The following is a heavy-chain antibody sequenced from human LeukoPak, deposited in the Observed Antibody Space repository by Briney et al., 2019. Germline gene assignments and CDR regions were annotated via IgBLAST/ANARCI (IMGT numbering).Heavy chain of an antibody. CDR2: ISYDGSNK. CDR1: GFTFSSYA. J-gene: IGHJ3*02. V-gene: IGHV3-30-3*02. CDR3: ANDPERIYDIVVVPAAINRDAFDI. D-gene: IGHD2-2*02. Sequence: GGSLRLSCAASGFTFSSYAMHWVRQAPGKGLEWVAVISYDGSNKYYADSVKGRFTISRDNSKNTLYLQMNSLRAEDTAVYYCANDPERIYDIVVVPAAINRDAFDIWGQGTMVTVSS.